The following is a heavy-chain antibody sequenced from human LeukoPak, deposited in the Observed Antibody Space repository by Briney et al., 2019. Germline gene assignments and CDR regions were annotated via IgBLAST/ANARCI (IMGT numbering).Heavy chain of an antibody. D-gene: IGHD6-13*01. CDR3: ARAEDLSSWYIPPFFDY. Sequence: ASVKVSCKASGYTFTTYYMHWVRQAPGPGLEWMGIINPSTGSTRYAQKFQGRVTMTRDMSTSTVYMELSSLRSEDTAVYYCARAEDLSSWYIPPFFDYWGQGTLVTVSS. J-gene: IGHJ4*02. V-gene: IGHV1-46*01. CDR1: GYTFTTYY. CDR2: INPSTGST.